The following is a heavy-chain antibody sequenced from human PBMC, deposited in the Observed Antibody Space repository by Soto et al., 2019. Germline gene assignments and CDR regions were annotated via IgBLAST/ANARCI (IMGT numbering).Heavy chain of an antibody. CDR3: ARDEAAAHDYYYYGMDV. D-gene: IGHD6-13*01. Sequence: QVQLVQSGAEVKKPGASVKVSCKASGYTFTSYGISWVRQAPGQGLEWMGWISAYNGNTNYAQKLQGRVTMTTDTATSTAYMDLRSLGSHDPAGYECARDEAAAHDYYYYGMDVWGQGTTVTVSS. J-gene: IGHJ6*02. CDR1: GYTFTSYG. CDR2: ISAYNGNT. V-gene: IGHV1-18*01.